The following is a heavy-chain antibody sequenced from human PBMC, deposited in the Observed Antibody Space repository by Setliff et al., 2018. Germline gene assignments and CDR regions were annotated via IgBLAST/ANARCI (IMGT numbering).Heavy chain of an antibody. CDR2: IRQDGTNK. Sequence: GVSLRLSCVASGFTISNYWMAWVRQAPGKGLEWVADIRQDGTNKYYVDSVKGRFTISRDNAKNSLYLQMNSLRAEDTALYHCAREVWNIYDNDNSWSGYSDHWGQGTLVTVSS. J-gene: IGHJ4*02. CDR1: GFTISNYW. V-gene: IGHV3-7*03. CDR3: AREVWNIYDNDNSWSGYSDH. D-gene: IGHD3-3*01.